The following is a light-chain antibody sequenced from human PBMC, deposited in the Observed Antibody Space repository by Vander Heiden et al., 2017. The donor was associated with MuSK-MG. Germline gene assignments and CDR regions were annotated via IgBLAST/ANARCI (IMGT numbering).Light chain of an antibody. CDR1: SSNIGAGYD. CDR3: QAYDFSMSGSL. Sequence: QYVLTQPPSVSGAPGLTDTNTCTGISSNIGAGYDVHWYQQHPGTAPKLLIHGNSNRPAGVPDRFSGSKSGTSASLATTGLQAEEEADYYCQAYDFSMSGSLFGGGTKLTVL. V-gene: IGLV1-40*01. CDR2: GNS. J-gene: IGLJ2*01.